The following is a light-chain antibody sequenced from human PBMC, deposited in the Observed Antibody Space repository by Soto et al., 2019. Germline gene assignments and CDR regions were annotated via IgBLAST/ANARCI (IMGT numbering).Light chain of an antibody. V-gene: IGKV3-15*01. CDR2: GAS. Sequence: EIVMTQSPPTLSVSPGERATLSCRASQSVSSNLAWYQQKPGQAPRLLIYGASTRATGIPARFSGSGSGTEFTLTISSLQSEDFAVYYCQQYNNWRFTFGPGTKVDIK. CDR3: QQYNNWRFT. J-gene: IGKJ3*01. CDR1: QSVSSN.